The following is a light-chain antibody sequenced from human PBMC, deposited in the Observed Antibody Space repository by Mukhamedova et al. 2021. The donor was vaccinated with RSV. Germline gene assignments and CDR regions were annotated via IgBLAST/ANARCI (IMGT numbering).Light chain of an antibody. J-gene: IGKJ1*01. V-gene: IGKV3-15*01. CDR3: QQYNNWPPTWT. CDR2: GAS. CDR1: QSVSSN. Sequence: GERATLSCRASQSVSSNLAWYQQKPGQAPRLLIYGASTRATGIPARFSGSGSGTKFTLTISSLQSEDFAVYYCQQYNNWPPTWTF.